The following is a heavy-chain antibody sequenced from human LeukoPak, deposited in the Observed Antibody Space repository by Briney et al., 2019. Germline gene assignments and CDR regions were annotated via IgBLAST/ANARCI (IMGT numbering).Heavy chain of an antibody. CDR2: ISSSGSTI. V-gene: IGHV3-11*01. Sequence: PGGSLRLSCAASGFTFSDYYMSWGRQAPGKGLEWVSYISSSGSTIYYADSVKGRFTISRDNAKNSLYLQMNSLRAEDTAMYYCARDKKGGSGWSDFDYWGQGTLVTVSS. J-gene: IGHJ4*02. CDR1: GFTFSDYY. D-gene: IGHD6-19*01. CDR3: ARDKKGGSGWSDFDY.